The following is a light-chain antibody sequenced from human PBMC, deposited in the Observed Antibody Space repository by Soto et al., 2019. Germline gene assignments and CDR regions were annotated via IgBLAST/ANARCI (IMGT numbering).Light chain of an antibody. CDR2: EVN. V-gene: IGLV2-14*01. Sequence: SVLTQPASVSGSPGQSITISCTGTSFDVDDYNSVSWYQQPPGKAPKLIIYEVNNRPSGVSNRFSGSNSDNTASLTISGLQAEDEADYYCSLYPTSSTPSYVFGTGTKVTVL. J-gene: IGLJ1*01. CDR1: SFDVDDYNS. CDR3: SLYPTSSTPSYV.